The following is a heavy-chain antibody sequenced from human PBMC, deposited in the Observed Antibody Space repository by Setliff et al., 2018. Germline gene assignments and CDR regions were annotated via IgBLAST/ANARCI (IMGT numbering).Heavy chain of an antibody. D-gene: IGHD3-9*01. Sequence: PSETLSLTCTVAGGSISSTTYYWGWIRQAPGKGLEWIGSISYSGSTYYNPSLESRVTISVEPSKNQCSLRLRPVTAADTAVYFCARDFDLLENYDIRGVFFDYWGQGTLVTVSS. V-gene: IGHV4-39*07. J-gene: IGHJ4*01. CDR1: GGSISSTTYY. CDR3: ARDFDLLENYDIRGVFFDY. CDR2: ISYSGST.